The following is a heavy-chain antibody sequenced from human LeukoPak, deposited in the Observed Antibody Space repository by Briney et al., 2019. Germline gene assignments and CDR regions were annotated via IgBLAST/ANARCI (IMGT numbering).Heavy chain of an antibody. J-gene: IGHJ4*02. D-gene: IGHD6-19*01. Sequence: GGSLRLSCAASGFTFDDYAMHWVRQAPGKGLEWVSGISWNSGSIGYVDSVKGRFTISRDNAKNSLYLQMNSLRAEDTALYYCAKASPPSGFFDYWGQGTLVTVSS. CDR3: AKASPPSGFFDY. V-gene: IGHV3-9*01. CDR1: GFTFDDYA. CDR2: ISWNSGSI.